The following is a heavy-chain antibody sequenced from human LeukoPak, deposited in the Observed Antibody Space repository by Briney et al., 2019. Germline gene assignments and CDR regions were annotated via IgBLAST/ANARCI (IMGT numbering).Heavy chain of an antibody. V-gene: IGHV4-34*01. D-gene: IGHD5-18*01. CDR3: ASRGRGYSYVYGMDV. CDR1: GGSFSGYY. J-gene: IGHJ6*02. CDR2: INHSGST. Sequence: SETLSLTCAVYGGSFSGYYWSWIRQPPGKGLEWIGEINHSGSTNSNPSLKSRVNISVDTSKNQFSLKLSSVTAADTAVYYCASRGRGYSYVYGMDVWGQGTTVTVSS.